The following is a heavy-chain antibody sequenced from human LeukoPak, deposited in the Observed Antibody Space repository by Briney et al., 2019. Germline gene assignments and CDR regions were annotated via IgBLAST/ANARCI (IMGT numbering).Heavy chain of an antibody. Sequence: GGSLRLSCAASGFTFSGYAMSWVRQAPGKGLEWVSTISGSDGTTYYADSVEGRFTISRDNSKNTLYLRMSSLRAEDTAIYYCAKGCGGSCYSSFDYWGQGTLVTVSS. D-gene: IGHD2-15*01. CDR1: GFTFSGYA. V-gene: IGHV3-23*01. CDR2: ISGSDGTT. J-gene: IGHJ4*02. CDR3: AKGCGGSCYSSFDY.